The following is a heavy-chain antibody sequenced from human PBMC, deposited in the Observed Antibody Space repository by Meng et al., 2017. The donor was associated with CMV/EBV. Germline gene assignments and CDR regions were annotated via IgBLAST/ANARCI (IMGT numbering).Heavy chain of an antibody. J-gene: IGHJ6*02. CDR1: GFTFSSCA. CDR2: ISYDGSNK. Sequence: GGSLRLSCAASGFTFSSCAMHWVRQAPGKGLEWVAVISYDGSNKYYADSVKGRFTISRDNSKNTLYLQMNSLRAEDTAVYYCARDVSDIWQQLSYYYYGMDVWGQGTTVTVSS. CDR3: ARDVSDIWQQLSYYYYGMDV. D-gene: IGHD6-13*01. V-gene: IGHV3-30-3*01.